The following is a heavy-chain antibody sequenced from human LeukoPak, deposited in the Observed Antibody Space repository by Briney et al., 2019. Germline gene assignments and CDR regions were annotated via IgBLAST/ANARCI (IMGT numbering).Heavy chain of an antibody. V-gene: IGHV3-48*03. D-gene: IGHD6-13*01. CDR1: GFTFSSYE. Sequence: GGSLRLYCAASGFTFSSYEMNWVRQAPGKGLEWVSYISSSGSTIYYADSVKGRFTISRDNAKNSLYLQMNSLRAEDTAVHYCATEMTGYSSSWPSIPTGYYFDYWGQGTLVTVYS. CDR2: ISSSGSTI. J-gene: IGHJ4*02. CDR3: ATEMTGYSSSWPSIPTGYYFDY.